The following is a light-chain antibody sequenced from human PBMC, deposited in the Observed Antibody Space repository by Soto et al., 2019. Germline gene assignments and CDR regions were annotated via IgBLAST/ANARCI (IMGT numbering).Light chain of an antibody. CDR3: HQYAYSPQT. V-gene: IGKV3-20*01. CDR1: QSVGNNF. CDR2: NPS. Sequence: EIVLTQSPGTLSLSPGERATLSCRASQSVGNNFLAWYQQKPGQTPRLLVYNPSTRATGIPDRFSGSGSGTDFTLPIGRLEPEDFAVYYCHQYAYSPQTFGQGTRLEI. J-gene: IGKJ5*01.